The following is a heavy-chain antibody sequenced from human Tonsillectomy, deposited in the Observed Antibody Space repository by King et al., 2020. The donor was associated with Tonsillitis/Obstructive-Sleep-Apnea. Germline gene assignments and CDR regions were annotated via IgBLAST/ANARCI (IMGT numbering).Heavy chain of an antibody. CDR2: ISGSGGST. V-gene: IGHV3-23*04. CDR3: AKARVGCRGGSCYPSSYYYYYMDV. J-gene: IGHJ6*03. Sequence: VQLVESGGGLVQPGGSLRLSCAASGFTFSSYAMSWVRQAPGKGLEWVSAISGSGGSTYYADSVKGRFTISRDNSKNTLYLQMNSLRAEDTAVYYCAKARVGCRGGSCYPSSYYYYYMDVWGQGAPVTVSS. D-gene: IGHD2-15*01. CDR1: GFTFSSYA.